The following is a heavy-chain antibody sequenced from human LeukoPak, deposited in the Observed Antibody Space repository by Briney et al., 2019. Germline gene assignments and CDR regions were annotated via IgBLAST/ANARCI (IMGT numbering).Heavy chain of an antibody. Sequence: PGGSLRLSCAASGFTFSSYAMSWVRQAPGKGLEWVSAISGGGGSTYYADSVKGRFTISRDNSKNTLYLQMNSLRAEDTAVYYCAKDEYGSGRYDYWGQGTLVTVSS. J-gene: IGHJ4*02. CDR2: ISGGGGST. V-gene: IGHV3-23*01. CDR1: GFTFSSYA. D-gene: IGHD3-10*01. CDR3: AKDEYGSGRYDY.